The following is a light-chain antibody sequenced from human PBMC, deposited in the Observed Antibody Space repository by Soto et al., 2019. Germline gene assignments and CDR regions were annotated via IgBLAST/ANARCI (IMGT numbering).Light chain of an antibody. Sequence: DIQMTQSPSSLSASVGDRVTITCQARHDITSYLNWYQHKPGKAPKLLIYDASILEAGVPSRFSGSGSGTDFTLTISRLQPDDFATYYCQQSYNTLLYTSGQGTKLESK. V-gene: IGKV1-39*01. J-gene: IGKJ2*01. CDR1: HDITSY. CDR2: DAS. CDR3: QQSYNTLLYT.